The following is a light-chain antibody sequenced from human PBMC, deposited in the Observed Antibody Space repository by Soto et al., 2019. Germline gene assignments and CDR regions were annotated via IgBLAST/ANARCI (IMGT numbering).Light chain of an antibody. CDR3: SYAGSNSLFVV. J-gene: IGLJ2*01. CDR1: SSDVGGYNY. V-gene: IGLV2-8*01. CDR2: EVT. Sequence: SALTQPPSASGSPGQSVTISCTGTSSDVGGYNYVSWYQQHPGKAPKLMIYEVTKRPSGVPNRFSGSKSGNTASLTVSGLQTEDEADYYCSYAGSNSLFVVFGGGTKLTVL.